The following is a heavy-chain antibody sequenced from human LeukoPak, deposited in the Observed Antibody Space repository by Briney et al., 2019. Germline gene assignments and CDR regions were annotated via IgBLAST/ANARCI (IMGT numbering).Heavy chain of an antibody. CDR3: AARHYHYDSTLG. CDR2: ISGSGGST. CDR1: GFTFSSYA. J-gene: IGHJ4*02. D-gene: IGHD3-22*01. Sequence: PGGSLRLSCAASGFTFSSYAMSWVRQAPGKGLEWVSAISGSGGSTYYADSVKGRFTISRDNSKNTLYLQMNSLRAEDTAVYYCAARHYHYDSTLGWGQGTLVTVSS. V-gene: IGHV3-23*01.